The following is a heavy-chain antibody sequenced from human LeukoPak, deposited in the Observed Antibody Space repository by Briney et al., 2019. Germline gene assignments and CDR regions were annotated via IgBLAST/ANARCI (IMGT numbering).Heavy chain of an antibody. CDR2: ISDNGGGP. Sequence: GGSLRLSCVVSGFIFRDYAMSWVRQAPGEGLEWVAGISDNGGGPYYADSLKGRFTISRDNSKNILYLQMNSLRAEDTAVYCAKGIGRLGVPLYDYWGRGTLVTASS. D-gene: IGHD3/OR15-3a*01. CDR1: GFIFRDYA. V-gene: IGHV3-23*01. J-gene: IGHJ4*02. CDR3: AKGIGRLGVPLYDY.